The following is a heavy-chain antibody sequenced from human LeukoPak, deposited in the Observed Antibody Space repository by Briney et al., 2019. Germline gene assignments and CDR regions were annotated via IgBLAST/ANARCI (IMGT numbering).Heavy chain of an antibody. D-gene: IGHD2-21*02. CDR2: INPNSGGT. CDR3: ARMISYCGGDCRADDY. Sequence: ASVKVSCKASGYTFTGYYMHWVRQAPGQGLEWMGWINPNSGGTNCAQKFQGRVTMTKDTSISTAYMELSRLRSDDTAVYYCARMISYCGGDCRADDYWGQGTLVTVSS. J-gene: IGHJ4*02. V-gene: IGHV1-2*02. CDR1: GYTFTGYY.